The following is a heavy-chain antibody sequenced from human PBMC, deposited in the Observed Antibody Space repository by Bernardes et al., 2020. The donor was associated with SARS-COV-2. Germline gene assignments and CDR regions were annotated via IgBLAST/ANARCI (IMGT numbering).Heavy chain of an antibody. Sequence: GGSLRLSCAASGFTFSSYAMSWVRQAPGKGLEWVSAISGSGGSTYYADSVKGRFTISRDNSKNTLYLQMNSLRAEDTAVYYCAKQLGKDSSGYTVSWDFDYWGQGTLVTVSS. CDR1: GFTFSSYA. D-gene: IGHD3-22*01. CDR2: ISGSGGST. J-gene: IGHJ4*02. V-gene: IGHV3-23*01. CDR3: AKQLGKDSSGYTVSWDFDY.